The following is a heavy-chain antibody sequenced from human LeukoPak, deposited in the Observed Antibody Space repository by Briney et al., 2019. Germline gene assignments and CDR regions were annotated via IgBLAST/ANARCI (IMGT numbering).Heavy chain of an antibody. Sequence: ASVKVSCKASGYTFTGYYMHWVRQAPGQGLEWMGWINPNSGGTNYAQKFQGRVTMTRDTSISTAYMELSRLRSDDTAVYYCARVGWVVVPAAVSSYYYYYMDVWGKGTTVTVSS. V-gene: IGHV1-2*02. CDR2: INPNSGGT. D-gene: IGHD2-2*01. J-gene: IGHJ6*03. CDR3: ARVGWVVVPAAVSSYYYYYMDV. CDR1: GYTFTGYY.